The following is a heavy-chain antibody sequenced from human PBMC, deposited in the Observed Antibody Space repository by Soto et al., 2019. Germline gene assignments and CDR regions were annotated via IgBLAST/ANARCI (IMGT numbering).Heavy chain of an antibody. J-gene: IGHJ6*02. CDR3: ASDLSGRADV. D-gene: IGHD3-10*01. Sequence: EVQLVESGGGLVRPGGSVRLSCAASGFSFSSYWMHWVRQVPGKGLVWVARMNEDGGTTDYADSVKGRFTISRDNAKNTLYLQMNSLRVEDTAVYYCASDLSGRADVWGQGTTVTVSS. CDR1: GFSFSSYW. V-gene: IGHV3-74*02. CDR2: MNEDGGTT.